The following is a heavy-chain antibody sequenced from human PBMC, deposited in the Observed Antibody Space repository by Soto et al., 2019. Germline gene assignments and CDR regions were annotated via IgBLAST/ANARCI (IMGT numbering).Heavy chain of an antibody. D-gene: IGHD1-26*01. J-gene: IGHJ4*02. CDR3: ARLGILDYFDS. CDR2: INHLGSI. CDR1: GGSLSDYF. Sequence: PSETLSLTCVVSGGSLSDYFWSWIRQPPGMALEWIGEINHLGSINYNPSLKSRVTMSVDTSKNQFSLTLNSVTAADTAVYYCARLGILDYFDSWGQGILVTVSS. V-gene: IGHV4-34*01.